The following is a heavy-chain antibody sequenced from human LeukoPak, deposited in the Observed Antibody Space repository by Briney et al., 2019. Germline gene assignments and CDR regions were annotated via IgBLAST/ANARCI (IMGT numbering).Heavy chain of an antibody. J-gene: IGHJ3*02. CDR3: ASPFRNGDAFDI. D-gene: IGHD2-8*01. V-gene: IGHV3-30*03. CDR1: GFTFSSYG. Sequence: GGSLRLSCAASGFTFSSYGMHWVRQAPGKGLEWVAVISYDGSNKYYADSVKGRFTISRDNSKNTLYLQMNSLRAEDTAVYYCASPFRNGDAFDIWGQGTMVTVSS. CDR2: ISYDGSNK.